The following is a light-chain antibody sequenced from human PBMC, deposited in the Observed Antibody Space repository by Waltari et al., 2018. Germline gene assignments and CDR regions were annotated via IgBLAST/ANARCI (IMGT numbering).Light chain of an antibody. J-gene: IGLJ1*01. CDR3: GAWDTTLSAYV. CDR2: DDN. V-gene: IGLV1-51*01. Sequence: QSVVTQPPSVSAAPGQKVTISCSGSSSNIGNNFVSWYQHIPGTAPQLLIYDDNKRPSGIPDRFSGSKSGTAATLGITGLQTGDEADYSCGAWDTTLSAYVFGTGTRVSVL. CDR1: SSNIGNNF.